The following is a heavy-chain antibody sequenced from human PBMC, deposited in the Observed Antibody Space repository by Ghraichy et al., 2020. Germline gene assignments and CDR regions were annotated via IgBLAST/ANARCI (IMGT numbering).Heavy chain of an antibody. CDR3: ATTQARATYYDFWSKDAFDI. CDR1: GGSISSSSYY. D-gene: IGHD3-3*01. J-gene: IGHJ3*02. CDR2: IYYSGST. Sequence: SETLSLTCTVSGGSISSSSYYWGWIRQPPGKGLEWIGSIYYSGSTYYNPSLKSRVTISVDTSKNQFSLKLSSVTAADTAVYYCATTQARATYYDFWSKDAFDIWGQGTMVTVSS. V-gene: IGHV4-39*01.